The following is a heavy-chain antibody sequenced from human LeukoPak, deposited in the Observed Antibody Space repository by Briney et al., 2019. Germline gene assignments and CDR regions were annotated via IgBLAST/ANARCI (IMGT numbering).Heavy chain of an antibody. D-gene: IGHD7-27*01. J-gene: IGHJ6*02. CDR3: ARDHLGRYGMDV. CDR1: GGTFSSYA. V-gene: IGHV1-69*13. Sequence: SVRVSCKASGGTFSSYAISWVRQAPGQGLEWMGGIIPIFGTANYAQKFQGRVTITADESTSTAYMELSSLRSEDTAVYYCARDHLGRYGMDVWGQGTTVTVSS. CDR2: IIPIFGTA.